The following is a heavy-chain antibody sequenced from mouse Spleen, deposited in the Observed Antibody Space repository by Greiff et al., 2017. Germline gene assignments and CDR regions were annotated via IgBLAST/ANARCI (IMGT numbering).Heavy chain of an antibody. D-gene: IGHD1-2*01. CDR2: IYPRSGNT. J-gene: IGHJ2*01. CDR1: GYTFTSYG. Sequence: QVQLKESGAELARPGASVKLSCKASGYTFTSYGISWVKQRTGQGLEWIGEIYPRSGNTYYNEKFKGKATLTADKSSSTAYMELRSLTSEDSAVYFCAREGTLLHFDYWGQGTTLTVSS. V-gene: IGHV1-81*01. CDR3: AREGTLLHFDY.